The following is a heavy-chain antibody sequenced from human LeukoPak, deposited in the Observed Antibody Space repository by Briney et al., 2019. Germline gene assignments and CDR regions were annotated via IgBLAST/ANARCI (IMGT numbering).Heavy chain of an antibody. J-gene: IGHJ4*02. V-gene: IGHV4-31*03. CDR2: IYYSGST. CDR3: ARSYGSGSYYPSDY. CDR1: GGSISSGGYY. D-gene: IGHD3-10*01. Sequence: ETSQTLSLTCTVSGGSISSGGYYWSWIRQHPGKGLEWIGYIYYSGSTYYNPSLKSRVTISVDTSKNQFSLKLSSVTAADTAVYYCARSYGSGSYYPSDYWGQGTLVTVSS.